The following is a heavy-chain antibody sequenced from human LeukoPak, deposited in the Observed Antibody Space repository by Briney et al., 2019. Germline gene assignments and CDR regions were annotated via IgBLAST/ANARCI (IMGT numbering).Heavy chain of an antibody. CDR2: TRYDESKT. J-gene: IGHJ4*02. V-gene: IGHV3-30*02. Sequence: GGSLRLSCAASGFTFSSCALHWVRQAPGKGLEWVAFTRYDESKTFYGDSVRGRFTISRDNSKNTLYLQMNSLTTDDSAVYYCAKARYSGSPALDFWGQGTLVTVSS. CDR1: GFTFSSCA. CDR3: AKARYSGSPALDF. D-gene: IGHD1-26*01.